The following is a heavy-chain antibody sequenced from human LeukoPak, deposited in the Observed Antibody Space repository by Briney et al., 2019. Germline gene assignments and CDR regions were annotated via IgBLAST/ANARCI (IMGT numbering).Heavy chain of an antibody. CDR2: ISSSGSTI. CDR3: ARGDSSGSLPHDAFDI. J-gene: IGHJ3*02. CDR1: GFTFSSYE. V-gene: IGHV3-48*03. Sequence: AGGSLRLSCAASGFTFSSYEMNWVRQAPGKGLEWVSYISSSGSTIYYADSVKGRFTISRDNAKNSLYLQMNSLRAEDTAVYYCARGDSSGSLPHDAFDIWGQGTMVTVSS. D-gene: IGHD3-22*01.